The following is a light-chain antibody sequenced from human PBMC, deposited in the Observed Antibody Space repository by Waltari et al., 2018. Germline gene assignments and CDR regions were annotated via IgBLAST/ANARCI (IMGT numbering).Light chain of an antibody. J-gene: IGKJ4*01. Sequence: IVLTQSPATLSSSPGQRATLSCRASQTINNNFLVWYQQKPGQAPRLLIHGASSRATGFPDSFSGSGSGTDFTLTISRLEPEDVAVYYCQQYDGSILTFGGGTKVEI. CDR2: GAS. CDR3: QQYDGSILT. CDR1: QTINNNF. V-gene: IGKV3-20*01.